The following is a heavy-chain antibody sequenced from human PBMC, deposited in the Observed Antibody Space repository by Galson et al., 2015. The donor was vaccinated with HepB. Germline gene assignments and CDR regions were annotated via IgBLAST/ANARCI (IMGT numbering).Heavy chain of an antibody. D-gene: IGHD3-16*01. CDR3: ARDLFPITFGGILVHVAFDI. J-gene: IGHJ3*02. CDR1: EYSFTDYY. V-gene: IGHV1-2*02. CDR2: INPNGGGT. Sequence: SVKVSCKASEYSFTDYYTHWVRQAPGQGLEWMGWINPNGGGTSYAQKFQGRVTMTRDTSINTAYMELSRLTSDDTAVYYCARDLFPITFGGILVHVAFDIWGQGTMVTVSS.